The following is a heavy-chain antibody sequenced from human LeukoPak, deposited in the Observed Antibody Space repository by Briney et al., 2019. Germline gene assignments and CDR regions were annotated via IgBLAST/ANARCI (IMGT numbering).Heavy chain of an antibody. V-gene: IGHV4-31*03. Sequence: SETLSLTCTVSGGSIGSGGYYWSWIRQHPGKGLEWIGYIYYSGSTYYSPSLKSRVTISVDTSKNQFSLKLSSVTAADTAVYYCGRAVPANNWLDPWGQGILVTVSS. J-gene: IGHJ5*02. CDR3: GRAVPANNWLDP. CDR2: IYYSGST. CDR1: GGSIGSGGYY.